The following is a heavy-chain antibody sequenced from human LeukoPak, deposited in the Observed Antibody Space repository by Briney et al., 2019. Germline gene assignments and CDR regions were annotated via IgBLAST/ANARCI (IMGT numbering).Heavy chain of an antibody. CDR2: ISSNGGST. V-gene: IGHV3-64*01. CDR3: ARSSGYYYPY. J-gene: IGHJ4*02. Sequence: GGSLRLSCAASGXTFSSYAMHRVRQAPGKGLEYVSAISSNGGSTYYANSVKGRFTISRDNSKNTLYLQMGSLRAEDMAVYYCARSSGYYYPYWGQGTLVTVSS. D-gene: IGHD3-22*01. CDR1: GXTFSSYA.